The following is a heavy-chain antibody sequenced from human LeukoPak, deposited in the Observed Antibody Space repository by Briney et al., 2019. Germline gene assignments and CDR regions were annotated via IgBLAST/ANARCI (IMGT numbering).Heavy chain of an antibody. CDR1: GYTFTSYD. V-gene: IGHV1-8*01. CDR2: MNPNSGNT. Sequence: ASVKVSCKASGYTFTSYDTNWVRQATGQGLEWMGWMNPNSGNTGYAQRFQGRVTMTRNTSISTAYMELSSLRSEDTAVYYCARHSGWYDYYGMDVWGQGTTVTVSS. D-gene: IGHD6-19*01. CDR3: ARHSGWYDYYGMDV. J-gene: IGHJ6*02.